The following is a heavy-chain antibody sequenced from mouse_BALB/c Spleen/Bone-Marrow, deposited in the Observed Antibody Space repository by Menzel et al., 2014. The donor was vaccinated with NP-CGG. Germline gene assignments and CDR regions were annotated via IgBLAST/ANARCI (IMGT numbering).Heavy chain of an antibody. CDR1: GYIFTSYV. V-gene: IGHV1-14*01. CDR2: INPYNDVT. J-gene: IGHJ2*01. D-gene: IGHD2-3*01. Sequence: EVQLQQSGPELVKPGTSVKMSCKASGYIFTSYVMDWVKQKPGQGLEWIGYINPYNDVTNYNEKFKGKATLTSDKSSSTAYMEVSSLTSEDSAVYYCAREGWLLRFDYGGQGTTLTVSS. CDR3: AREGWLLRFDY.